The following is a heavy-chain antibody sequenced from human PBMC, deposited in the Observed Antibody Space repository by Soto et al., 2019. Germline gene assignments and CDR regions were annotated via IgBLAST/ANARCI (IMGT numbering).Heavy chain of an antibody. CDR1: GFIFENFG. CDR2: ISGSGFKK. D-gene: IGHD1-26*01. Sequence: GGSLRLSCAASGFIFENFGMSWVRQAPGKGLEWISSISGSGFKKYYADSVEGRFTISRDNSKSTVYLELNNLSAEDTAVYHCAKNQGVELVPLATVDWFDPWGQGSVVTVSS. CDR3: AKNQGVELVPLATVDWFDP. J-gene: IGHJ5*02. V-gene: IGHV3-23*01.